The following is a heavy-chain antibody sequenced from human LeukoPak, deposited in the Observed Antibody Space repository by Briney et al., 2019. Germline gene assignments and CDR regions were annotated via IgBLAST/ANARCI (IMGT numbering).Heavy chain of an antibody. D-gene: IGHD6-6*01. CDR1: GGSISSYY. V-gene: IGHV4-59*01. Sequence: SETLSLTCTVSGGSISSYYWSWIRQPAGKGLEWIGYIYYSGSTNYNPSLKSRVTISVDTSKNQFSLKLSSVTAADTAVYYCARNGEIAARPYWGQGTLVTVSS. J-gene: IGHJ4*02. CDR3: ARNGEIAARPY. CDR2: IYYSGST.